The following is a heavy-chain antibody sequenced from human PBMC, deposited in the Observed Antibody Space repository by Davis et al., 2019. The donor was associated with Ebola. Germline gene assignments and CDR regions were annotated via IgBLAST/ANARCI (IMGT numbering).Heavy chain of an antibody. Sequence: GESLKISCAASGFTFSDYWMSWVRQAPGKGLEWVANIERHGSETYYVDSLRGRFTISRDNAKNSLYLQMNSLRAEDTALYYCAKAQDFYYYGMDVWGQGTTVTVSS. V-gene: IGHV3-7*03. CDR3: AKAQDFYYYGMDV. CDR2: IERHGSET. CDR1: GFTFSDYW. J-gene: IGHJ6*02.